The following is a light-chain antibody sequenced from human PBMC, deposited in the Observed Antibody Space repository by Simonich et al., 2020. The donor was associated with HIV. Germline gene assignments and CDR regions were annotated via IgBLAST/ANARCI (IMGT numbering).Light chain of an antibody. J-gene: IGKJ3*01. CDR1: QSLLHSDGFHY. CDR2: LGS. Sequence: DIVMTQSPLSLSVSPGEPASISCMSSQSLLHSDGFHYLDWYLQRPGQSPQLLLYLGSHRASGVPDRFSGSGSGTDFTLKISRVEAEDVGVYYCMQAVQRKFTFGPGTKVDIK. V-gene: IGKV2-28*01. CDR3: MQAVQRKFT.